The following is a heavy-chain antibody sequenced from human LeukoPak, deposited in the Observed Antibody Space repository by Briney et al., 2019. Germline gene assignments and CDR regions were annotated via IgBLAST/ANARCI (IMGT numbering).Heavy chain of an antibody. CDR3: ARDYQVVHFYYYMDV. J-gene: IGHJ6*03. D-gene: IGHD2-2*01. CDR2: IYTSGST. V-gene: IGHV4-4*07. CDR1: GGSISSYY. Sequence: PSETLSLTCTVSGGSISSYYWSWIRQPAGKGLEWIGRIYTSGSTNYNPSLKSRVTMSVDTPKNQFSLKLSSVTAADTAVYYCARDYQVVHFYYYMDVWGKGSTVTVSS.